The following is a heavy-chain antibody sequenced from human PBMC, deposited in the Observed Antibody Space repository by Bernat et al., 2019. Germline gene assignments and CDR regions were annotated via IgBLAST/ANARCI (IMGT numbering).Heavy chain of an antibody. J-gene: IGHJ4*02. D-gene: IGHD6-19*01. CDR1: GFTFSSYA. V-gene: IGHV3-30-3*01. Sequence: QVQLVESGGGVVQPGRSLRLSCAASGFTFSSYAMHWVRQAPGKGLEWVAVISYDGSNKYYAESVKGRFTISRDKSKNTLYLQMNSLRAEDTAVYYCARELLGYSSGWYAYWGQGTLVTVSS. CDR2: ISYDGSNK. CDR3: ARELLGYSSGWYAY.